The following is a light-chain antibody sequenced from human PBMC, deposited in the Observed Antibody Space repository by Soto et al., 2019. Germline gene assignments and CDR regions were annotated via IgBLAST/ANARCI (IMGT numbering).Light chain of an antibody. CDR2: GAS. CDR1: QSVSSN. CDR3: QQSYSIPPIT. V-gene: IGKV3-15*01. J-gene: IGKJ5*01. Sequence: EIVMTQSPATLSVSPGERATLSCRASQSVSSNLAWYQQKPGQAPRLLIYGASTRATGIPARFSGSGSGTEFTLTISSLQPEDFATYYCQQSYSIPPITFGQGTRLEI.